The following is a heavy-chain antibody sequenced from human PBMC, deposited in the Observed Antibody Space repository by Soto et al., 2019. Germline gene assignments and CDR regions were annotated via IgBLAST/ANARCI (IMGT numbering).Heavy chain of an antibody. V-gene: IGHV4-34*01. J-gene: IGHJ4*02. Sequence: QVQLQQWGAGLLKPSETLSLTCAVYGGSFSGSYWSWIRQPPRKGLEWIGEINHSGGTNYNPSLKSRVTISVVTSKSQLSLNLNSVTAADTAVYYCARTIAARASRNLDYWGQGTLVTVSS. D-gene: IGHD6-6*01. CDR2: INHSGGT. CDR3: ARTIAARASRNLDY. CDR1: GGSFSGSY.